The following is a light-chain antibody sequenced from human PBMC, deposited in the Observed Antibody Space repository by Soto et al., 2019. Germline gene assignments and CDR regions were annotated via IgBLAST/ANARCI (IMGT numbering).Light chain of an antibody. CDR3: SSYTSSSILWV. CDR2: DVS. Sequence: QSVLTQPASVSGSPGQSITISCTGTSSDVGGYNYVSWYQQHPGKAPKLMIYDVSNRPSGVSNRFSGSKSGNTASLTISGLQAEDEADYYCSSYTSSSILWVFGGGTKLTVL. CDR1: SSDVGGYNY. J-gene: IGLJ3*02. V-gene: IGLV2-14*01.